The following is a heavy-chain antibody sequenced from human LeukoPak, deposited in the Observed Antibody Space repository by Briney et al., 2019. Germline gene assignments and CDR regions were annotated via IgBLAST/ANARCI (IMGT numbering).Heavy chain of an antibody. D-gene: IGHD3-10*01. CDR3: ARDQAVLPPTYYFDY. V-gene: IGHV1-3*01. Sequence: ASVKVSCKASGYTFTSYAMHWVRQAPGQRLEWMGWINAGNGNTKYSQKFQGRVTITRDTSASTAYMELSSLRSEDTAVYYCARDQAVLPPTYYFDYWGQGTLVTVSS. CDR1: GYTFTSYA. J-gene: IGHJ4*02. CDR2: INAGNGNT.